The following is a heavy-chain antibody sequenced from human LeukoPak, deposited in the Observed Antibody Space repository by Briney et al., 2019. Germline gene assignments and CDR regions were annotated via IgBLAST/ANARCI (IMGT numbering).Heavy chain of an antibody. CDR2: INHSGSS. J-gene: IGHJ4*02. Sequence: PSETLSLTCAVSGGSFSGYYWSWIRQPPGKGLEWIGEINHSGSSNYNPSLKSRVTISVDTSKNQFSLKLSSVTAADTAVYYFVSGNDTVTRSYWGQGTLVTVSS. V-gene: IGHV4-34*01. D-gene: IGHD4-17*01. CDR1: GGSFSGYY. CDR3: VSGNDTVTRSY.